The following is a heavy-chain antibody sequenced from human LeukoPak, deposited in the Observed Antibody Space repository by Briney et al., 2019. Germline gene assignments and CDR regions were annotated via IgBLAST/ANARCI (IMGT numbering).Heavy chain of an antibody. Sequence: PGGSLRLSCAASGFTFSSYAMSWVRQAPGKGLEWVSAISGSGGSTYYADSVKGRFTISRDNSKNTVHLQMNSLRAEDTAVYYCARGSGGYQYLMDVWGQGATVIVSS. J-gene: IGHJ6*02. CDR2: ISGSGGST. CDR1: GFTFSSYA. V-gene: IGHV3-23*01. D-gene: IGHD2-15*01. CDR3: ARGSGGYQYLMDV.